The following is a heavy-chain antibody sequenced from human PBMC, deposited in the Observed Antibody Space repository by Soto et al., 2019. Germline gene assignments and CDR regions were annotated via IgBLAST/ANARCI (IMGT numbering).Heavy chain of an antibody. CDR2: IYSGERA. Sequence: PGESLKISCEATGFNVSGVFMTWVRQAPGKGLEWVSVIYSGERAYYSDSVKGRFTISRDSSKNTLLLQLNRLRVEDTAVYYCATRDAAYYYGMNVWGQGTTVTVSS. CDR3: ATRDAAYYYGMNV. D-gene: IGHD1-26*01. CDR1: GFNVSGVF. V-gene: IGHV3-53*01. J-gene: IGHJ6*02.